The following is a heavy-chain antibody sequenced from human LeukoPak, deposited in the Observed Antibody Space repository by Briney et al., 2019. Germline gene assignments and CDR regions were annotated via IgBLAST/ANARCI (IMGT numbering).Heavy chain of an antibody. D-gene: IGHD3-3*01. CDR2: ISSRSSTI. J-gene: IGHJ3*02. CDR1: GFTFSTHD. Sequence: GGSLRLSCAASGFTFSTHDLNWVRQAPGKGLEWVSFISSRSSTIYYADSVKGRFTISRDNAKNSLYLQMNSLRAEDTAVYYCARDGPIFEDDAFDIWGQGTMVTVSS. CDR3: ARDGPIFEDDAFDI. V-gene: IGHV3-48*04.